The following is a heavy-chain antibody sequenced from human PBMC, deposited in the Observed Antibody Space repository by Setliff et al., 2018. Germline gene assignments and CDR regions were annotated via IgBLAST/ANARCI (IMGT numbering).Heavy chain of an antibody. CDR1: GGSISSGGYY. D-gene: IGHD3-3*01. J-gene: IGHJ6*03. CDR2: IYYSWST. V-gene: IGHV4-31*03. CDR3: ARVSGFLYIDV. Sequence: KTSETLSLTCTVSGGSISSGGYYWSWIRQHPGKGLEWIGYIYYSWSTVYNPSLKSRVTISLDTSKNQFSLDLSSVTAADTAVYYCARVSGFLYIDVWGNGTTVTVSS.